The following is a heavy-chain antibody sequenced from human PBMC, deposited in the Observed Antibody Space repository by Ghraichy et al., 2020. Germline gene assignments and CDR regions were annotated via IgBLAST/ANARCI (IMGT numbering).Heavy chain of an antibody. CDR1: GFTFSSYW. Sequence: GGSLRLSCAASGFTFSSYWMSWVRQAPGKGLEWVANIKQDGSEKYYVDSVKGRFTISRDNAKNSLYLQMNSLRAEDTAVYYCARGHSGFLEWGKGYYYYGMDVWGQGTTVTVSS. CDR2: IKQDGSEK. V-gene: IGHV3-7*01. J-gene: IGHJ6*02. D-gene: IGHD3-3*01. CDR3: ARGHSGFLEWGKGYYYYGMDV.